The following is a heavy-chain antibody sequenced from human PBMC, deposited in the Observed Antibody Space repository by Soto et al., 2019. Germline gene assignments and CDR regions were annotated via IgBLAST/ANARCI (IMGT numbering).Heavy chain of an antibody. CDR3: ARDRGLSDFWSGYPYYYGMDV. D-gene: IGHD3-3*01. V-gene: IGHV1-46*01. CDR1: GYTFTSYY. Sequence: ASGKVSCKASGYTFTSYYMHWVRHAPVQGLDWMGIINPSGGSTSYAQKFQGRVTMTRDTSTSTVYMELSSLRSEDTAVYYCARDRGLSDFWSGYPYYYGMDVWGQGTTVTVSS. CDR2: INPSGGST. J-gene: IGHJ6*02.